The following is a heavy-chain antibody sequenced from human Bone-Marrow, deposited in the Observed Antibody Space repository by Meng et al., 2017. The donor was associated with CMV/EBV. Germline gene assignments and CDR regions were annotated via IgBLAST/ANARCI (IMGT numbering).Heavy chain of an antibody. J-gene: IGHJ4*02. D-gene: IGHD3-9*01. V-gene: IGHV1-24*01. CDR3: AKNAQAHYDILTGYYKEERYFDY. CDR1: GYTLTELS. Sequence: ASVKVSCKVSGYTLTELSMHWVRQAPGKGLEWMGGFDPEDGETIYAQKFQGRVTITADKSTSTAYMELSSLRSEDTAIYYCAKNAQAHYDILTGYYKEERYFDYWGQGTLVTVSS. CDR2: FDPEDGET.